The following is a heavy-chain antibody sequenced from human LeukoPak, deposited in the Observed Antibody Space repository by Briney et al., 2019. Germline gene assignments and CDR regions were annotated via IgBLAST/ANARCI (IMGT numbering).Heavy chain of an antibody. CDR1: GFTFSSYA. V-gene: IGHV3-23*01. CDR3: ATDWGSDSRKNDF. J-gene: IGHJ4*02. D-gene: IGHD3-16*01. CDR2: ISGSAVST. Sequence: PGGSLRLSCAASGFTFSSYAMSWVRQAPGKGLEWVSSISGSAVSTFYADSVKGRFTISRDNSKNTLCLQMNSLRAEDTAIYYCATDWGSDSRKNDFWGQGTLVTVSS.